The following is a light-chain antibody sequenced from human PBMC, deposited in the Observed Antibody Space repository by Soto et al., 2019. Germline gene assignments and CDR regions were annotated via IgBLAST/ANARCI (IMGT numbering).Light chain of an antibody. J-gene: IGLJ1*01. Sequence: QSALTQPASVSGSSGQSITISCTGTNSDVGGYNYVSWYQQHPNKAPKLMIIDVSNRPSGVSNRFSGSKSGNTASLTISGLQAEDEADYYCSSYTSSKSYVFGTGTKLTVL. V-gene: IGLV2-14*01. CDR2: DVS. CDR3: SSYTSSKSYV. CDR1: NSDVGGYNY.